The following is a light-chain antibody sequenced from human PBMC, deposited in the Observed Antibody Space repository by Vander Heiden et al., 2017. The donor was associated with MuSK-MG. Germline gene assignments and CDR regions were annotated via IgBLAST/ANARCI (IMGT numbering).Light chain of an antibody. CDR3: QQSYSTRALT. V-gene: IGKV1-39*01. Sequence: IQMPRSPSSRSASVGDRVTITCRASQSNSSYLNWYQQKPRKAPKLLIYAASSLQSGGPSRFSGSGSGTDFTLTISSLQHEDFATYYCQQSYSTRALTFGGGTKVEIK. J-gene: IGKJ4*01. CDR2: AAS. CDR1: QSNSSY.